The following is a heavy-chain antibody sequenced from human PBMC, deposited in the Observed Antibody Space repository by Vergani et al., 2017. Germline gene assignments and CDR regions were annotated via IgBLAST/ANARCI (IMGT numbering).Heavy chain of an antibody. Sequence: QVQLVQSGAEVKKPGSSVKVSCKASGGTFSSYAISWVRQAPGQGLEWMGGIIPIFGTANYAQKFQGRVTITADESTSTAYMELSSLRSEDTTVYYCAIDRKTYYYSSRHEIYRSYYCYYMDVWGKGTTVTVSS. CDR2: IIPIFGTA. CDR3: AIDRKTYYYSSRHEIYRSYYCYYMDV. V-gene: IGHV1-69*01. CDR1: GGTFSSYA. D-gene: IGHD3-10*01. J-gene: IGHJ6*03.